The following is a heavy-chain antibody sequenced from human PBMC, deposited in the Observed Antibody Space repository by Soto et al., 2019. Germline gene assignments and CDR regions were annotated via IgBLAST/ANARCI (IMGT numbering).Heavy chain of an antibody. CDR2: VFYTGST. Sequence: SETLSLTCTVSGGSISSYHWSWIRQSPGKGLEWIGYVFYTGSTKYNPALKRRVTISVDTSKNQFSLKLSSVRAADTGMYYCERPYSGTFYGYDTWGQGILVTVSS. CDR3: ERPYSGTFYGYDT. D-gene: IGHD1-26*01. V-gene: IGHV4-59*01. J-gene: IGHJ5*02. CDR1: GGSISSYH.